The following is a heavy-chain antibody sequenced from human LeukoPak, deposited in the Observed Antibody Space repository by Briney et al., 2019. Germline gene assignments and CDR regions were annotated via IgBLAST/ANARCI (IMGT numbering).Heavy chain of an antibody. Sequence: KPSETLSLTCAVYGGSFSGYYWSWLRQPPGKGLEWIGEINHSGSTNYNPSLKSRVTISVDTSKNQFSLKLSSVTAADTAVYYCARGPYSSSWRDFDYWGQGTLVTVSS. CDR2: INHSGST. D-gene: IGHD6-13*01. J-gene: IGHJ4*02. CDR3: ARGPYSSSWRDFDY. V-gene: IGHV4-34*01. CDR1: GGSFSGYY.